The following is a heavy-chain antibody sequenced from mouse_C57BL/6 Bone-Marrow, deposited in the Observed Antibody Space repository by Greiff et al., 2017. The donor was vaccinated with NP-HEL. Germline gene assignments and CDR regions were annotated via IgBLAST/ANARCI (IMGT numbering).Heavy chain of an antibody. CDR1: GFTFSDYY. D-gene: IGHD1-1*01. J-gene: IGHJ4*01. Sequence: EVQLVESGGGLVQPGGSLKLSCAASGFTFSDYYMYWVRQTPEKRLEWVAYISNGGGSTYYPDTVKGRFTISRDNAKNTLYLQMSRLKSEDTAMYYCARHGSSYYYYAKDYWGQGTSVTVSS. V-gene: IGHV5-12*01. CDR2: ISNGGGST. CDR3: ARHGSSYYYYAKDY.